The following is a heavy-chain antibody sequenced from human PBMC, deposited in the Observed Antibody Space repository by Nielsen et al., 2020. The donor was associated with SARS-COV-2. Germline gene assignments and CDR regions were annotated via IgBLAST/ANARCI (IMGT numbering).Heavy chain of an antibody. V-gene: IGHV3-30-3*01. Sequence: GESLKISCTASGFTFNNYAMHWVRQAPGKGLDWMTIISSDGSNEHYADSVEGRFTISRDNARNSLYLQMNSLTAEDTAVYFCASTLYCTNGLCQSPPVEYWGQGTRVTVSS. J-gene: IGHJ4*01. D-gene: IGHD2-8*01. CDR2: ISSDGSNE. CDR1: GFTFNNYA. CDR3: ASTLYCTNGLCQSPPVEY.